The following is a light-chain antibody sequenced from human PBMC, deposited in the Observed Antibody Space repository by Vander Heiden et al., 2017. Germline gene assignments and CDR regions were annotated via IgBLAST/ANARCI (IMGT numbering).Light chain of an antibody. CDR3: CSYAGSSTYV. CDR2: EVS. CDR1: SSDVGNYNL. Sequence: QSALTHPASVSGSPGQSIAISCTGTSSDVGNYNLVSWYQQHPGKAPKVMIYEVSKRPSGISDRFSGSKSANTASLTISGLQAEDEADYYCCSYAGSSTYVFGTGTRVTVL. J-gene: IGLJ1*01. V-gene: IGLV2-23*02.